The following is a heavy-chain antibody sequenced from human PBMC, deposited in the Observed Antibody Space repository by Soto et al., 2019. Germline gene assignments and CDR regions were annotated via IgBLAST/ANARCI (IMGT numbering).Heavy chain of an antibody. CDR2: IYHSGST. CDR1: GGSISSSNW. CDR3: ARSYMVRGVANWFDP. J-gene: IGHJ5*02. V-gene: IGHV4-4*02. D-gene: IGHD3-10*01. Sequence: QVQLQESGPGLVKPSGTLSLTCAVSGGSISSSNWWSWVRQPPGKWLEWIGEIYHSGSTNYNPSLKSRVTISVDKSKNQFSLKPSSVTAADTAVYYCARSYMVRGVANWFDPWGQGTLVTVSS.